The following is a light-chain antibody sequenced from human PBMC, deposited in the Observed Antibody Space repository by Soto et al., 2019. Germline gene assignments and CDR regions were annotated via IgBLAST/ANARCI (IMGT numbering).Light chain of an antibody. CDR3: QQYGSSPRT. CDR1: QSVSSNY. CDR2: DAS. V-gene: IGKV3-20*01. Sequence: EIVLTQSPGTLSLSPGERATLSCRASQSVSSNYLAWYQQKAGQAPRLLIYDASSRATGIPDRFSGSGSGTDFTLTISRLEPEDFAVYYCQQYGSSPRTFDQGTKV. J-gene: IGKJ1*01.